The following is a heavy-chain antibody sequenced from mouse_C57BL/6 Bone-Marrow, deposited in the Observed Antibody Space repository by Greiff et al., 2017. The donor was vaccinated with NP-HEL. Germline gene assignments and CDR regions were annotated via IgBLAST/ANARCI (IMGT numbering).Heavy chain of an antibody. CDR2: IDPSDSYT. D-gene: IGHD1-1*01. Sequence: QVQLQQPGAELVKPGASVKLSCKASGYTFTSYWMQWVKQRPGQGLEWIGEIDPSDSYTTYNQKFKGKATLTVDTSSSTAYMQLSSLTSEDSAVDYCAVVATGAMDYWGQGTSVTVSS. V-gene: IGHV1-50*01. CDR3: AVVATGAMDY. J-gene: IGHJ4*01. CDR1: GYTFTSYW.